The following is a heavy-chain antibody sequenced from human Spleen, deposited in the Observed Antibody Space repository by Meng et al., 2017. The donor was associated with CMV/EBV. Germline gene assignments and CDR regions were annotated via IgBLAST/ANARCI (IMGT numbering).Heavy chain of an antibody. V-gene: IGHV3-21*01. CDR2: ISSSSSYI. D-gene: IGHD2-2*01. CDR3: ARGGDCSSTSCYDVGNFDY. Sequence: GESLKISCAASGFTFSSYSMNWVRQAPGKGLEWVSSISSSSSYIYYADSVKGRFTISRDNAKNSLYLQMNSLRAEDTAVYYCARGGDCSSTSCYDVGNFDYWGQGTLVTVSS. J-gene: IGHJ4*02. CDR1: GFTFSSYS.